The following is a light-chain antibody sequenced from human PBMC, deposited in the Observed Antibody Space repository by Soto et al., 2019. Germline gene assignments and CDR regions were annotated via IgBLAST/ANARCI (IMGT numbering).Light chain of an antibody. CDR2: ANT. CDR3: QSYDNSLSGSRV. J-gene: IGLJ3*02. V-gene: IGLV1-40*01. CDR1: SSNIGAGYD. Sequence: QSVLTQPPSVSGAPGQRVTISYTGSSSNIGAGYDVHWYQQLPGTAPKLLIYANTNRPSGVPDRFSGSKSGTSASLAITGLQAEDEADYYCQSYDNSLSGSRVFGGGTQLTVL.